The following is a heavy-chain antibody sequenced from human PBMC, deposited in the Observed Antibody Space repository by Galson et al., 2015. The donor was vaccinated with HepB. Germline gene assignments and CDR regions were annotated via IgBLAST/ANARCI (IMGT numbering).Heavy chain of an antibody. J-gene: IGHJ5*02. Sequence: SVKVSCKASGYTFTSSDINWVRQATGQGLEWMGWMNPNSGNTGYAQKFQGRVTMTRNTSISTAYMELSSLRSEDTAVYYCARKSSGWDRRIDPWGQGTLVTVSS. CDR2: MNPNSGNT. D-gene: IGHD6-19*01. CDR3: ARKSSGWDRRIDP. CDR1: GYTFTSSD. V-gene: IGHV1-8*01.